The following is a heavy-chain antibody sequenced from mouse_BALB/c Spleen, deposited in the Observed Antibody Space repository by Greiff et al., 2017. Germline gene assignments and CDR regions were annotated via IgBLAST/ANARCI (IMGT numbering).Heavy chain of an antibody. J-gene: IGHJ4*01. Sequence: EVMLVESGGGLVKPGGSLKLSCAASGFTFSDYYMYWVRQTPEKRLEWVATISDGGSYTYYPDSVKGRFTISRDNAKNNLYLQMSSLKSEDTAMYYCARGGLRRDAMYYWGQGTSVTVSS. D-gene: IGHD2-4*01. CDR1: GFTFSDYY. V-gene: IGHV5-4*02. CDR2: ISDGGSYT. CDR3: ARGGLRRDAMYY.